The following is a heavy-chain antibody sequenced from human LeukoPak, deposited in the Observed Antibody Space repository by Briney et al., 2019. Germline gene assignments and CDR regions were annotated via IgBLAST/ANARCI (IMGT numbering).Heavy chain of an antibody. CDR3: ARDLSYYDSSGSRWFDP. CDR1: GGSFSGYY. J-gene: IGHJ5*02. V-gene: IGHV4-34*01. D-gene: IGHD3-22*01. CDR2: INHSGST. Sequence: SETLSLTCAVYGGSFSGYYWSWIRQPPGKGLEWIGEINHSGSTNYNPSLKSRVTISVDTSKNQFSLKLSSVTAADTAVHYCARDLSYYDSSGSRWFDPWGQGTPVTVSS.